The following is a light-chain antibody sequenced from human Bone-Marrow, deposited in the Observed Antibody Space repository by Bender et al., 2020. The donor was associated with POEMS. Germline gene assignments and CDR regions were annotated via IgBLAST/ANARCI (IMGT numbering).Light chain of an antibody. V-gene: IGLV2-18*02. J-gene: IGLJ2*01. CDR2: EVN. CDR3: CSYAGSSTVK. Sequence: QSALTQPPSVSGSPGQSVTISCTGTSYDIGFHNHVAWYQKAPGTAPKLIIYEVNSRPSGVSDRFSGSKSGNTASLTISGLQADDEADYYCCSYAGSSTVKFGGGTKMTVL. CDR1: SYDIGFHNH.